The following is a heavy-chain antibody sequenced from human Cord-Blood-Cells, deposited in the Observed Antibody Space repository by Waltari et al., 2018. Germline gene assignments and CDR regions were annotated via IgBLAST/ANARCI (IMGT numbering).Heavy chain of an antibody. CDR1: GYTFTGYY. D-gene: IGHD3-16*01. V-gene: IGHV1-2*04. CDR2: INPNSGGT. Sequence: QVQLVQPGAAVKKPGPSVKVSCQSSGYTFTGYYIPWVRQAPGQGLEWMGWINPNSGGTNYAQKFQGWVTMTRDTSISTAYMELSRLRSDDTAVYYCARGGGPNWFDPWGQGTLVTVSS. J-gene: IGHJ5*02. CDR3: ARGGGPNWFDP.